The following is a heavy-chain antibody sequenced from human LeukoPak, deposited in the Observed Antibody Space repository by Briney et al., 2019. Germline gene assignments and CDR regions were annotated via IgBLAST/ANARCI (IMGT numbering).Heavy chain of an antibody. V-gene: IGHV1-46*01. CDR3: ARSVPAFDESGAWGSYYFDK. D-gene: IGHD3-16*01. Sequence: ASVKVSCKASGYTFSNYCMHWVRQAPGQGLEWMGILNPTYDIPIYAQKFEGRVTMTRDMSTSTVYMELSSLTSDDTAVYFCARSVPAFDESGAWGSYYFDKWAQGSLVIVSS. CDR1: GYTFSNYC. CDR2: LNPTYDIP. J-gene: IGHJ4*02.